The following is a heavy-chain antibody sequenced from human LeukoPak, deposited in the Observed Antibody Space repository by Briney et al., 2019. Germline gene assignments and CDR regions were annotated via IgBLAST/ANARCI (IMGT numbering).Heavy chain of an antibody. CDR1: GFTFSSYW. J-gene: IGHJ6*03. CDR3: AKAAVTMVLPYYYMDV. Sequence: GGSLRLSCAASGFTFSSYWMHWVRQAPGKGLVWVSRINSDGSSTSYADSVKGRFTISRDNAKNSLYLQMNSLRAEDTALYYCAKAAVTMVLPYYYMDVWGKGTTVTVSS. CDR2: INSDGSST. V-gene: IGHV3-74*01. D-gene: IGHD3-10*01.